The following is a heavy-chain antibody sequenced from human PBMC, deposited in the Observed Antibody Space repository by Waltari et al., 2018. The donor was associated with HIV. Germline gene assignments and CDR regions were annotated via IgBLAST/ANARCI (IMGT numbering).Heavy chain of an antibody. CDR3: AKEDFEYGSSSHLGY. Sequence: QVPLLESGGGVVQPGRPLRLSCEVSGFTFSDYGFHWVRQAPGRGLEWVALISYDGRNKYYAESVKGRFTLSRDNAKNTLFLQMNSLRAEDTAVYYCAKEDFEYGSSSHLGYWGQGTLVTVSS. CDR1: GFTFSDYG. CDR2: ISYDGRNK. V-gene: IGHV3-30*18. J-gene: IGHJ4*02. D-gene: IGHD6-6*01.